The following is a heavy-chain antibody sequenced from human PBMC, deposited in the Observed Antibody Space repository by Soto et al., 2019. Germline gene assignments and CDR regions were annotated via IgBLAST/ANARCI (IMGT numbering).Heavy chain of an antibody. J-gene: IGHJ3*02. CDR1: GFTFSSYG. CDR3: ARLYCSASSCYSVGAFDI. D-gene: IGHD2-15*01. V-gene: IGHV3-33*01. Sequence: GGSLRLSCAASGFTFSSYGMHWVRQAPGKGLEWVALIWFDGSDKYYTESVKGRFTISRDNSKSTLYLQMNSLRAEDAAVYYCARLYCSASSCYSVGAFDIRGQGTMVTVSS. CDR2: IWFDGSDK.